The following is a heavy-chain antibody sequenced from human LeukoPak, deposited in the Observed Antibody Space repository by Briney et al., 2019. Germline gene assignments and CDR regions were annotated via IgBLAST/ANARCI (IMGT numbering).Heavy chain of an antibody. Sequence: GGSLRLSCAASGFTFSSYSMNWVRQAPGKGLEWVSSISSSSSYIYYADSVKGRFTISRDNAKNSLYLQMNSLRAEDTAVYYCARVGGVLRYFDWFYGDYWGQGTLVTVSS. V-gene: IGHV3-21*01. CDR3: ARVGGVLRYFDWFYGDY. CDR2: ISSSSSYI. CDR1: GFTFSSYS. D-gene: IGHD3-9*01. J-gene: IGHJ4*02.